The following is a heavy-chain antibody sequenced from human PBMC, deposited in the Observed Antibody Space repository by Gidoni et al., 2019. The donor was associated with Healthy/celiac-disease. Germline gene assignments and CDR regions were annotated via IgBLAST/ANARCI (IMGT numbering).Heavy chain of an antibody. Sequence: QVQLVESGGGVVQPGRSLRLPCAAAGCTFSSYGMHWVRQAPGKGLEWLAVISYDGSNKYYADSVKGRFTISRDNSKNTLYLQMNSLRAEDTAVYYCAKEGGYIAAAGSYWGQGTLVTVSS. V-gene: IGHV3-30*18. CDR2: ISYDGSNK. D-gene: IGHD6-13*01. CDR3: AKEGGYIAAAGSY. J-gene: IGHJ4*02. CDR1: GCTFSSYG.